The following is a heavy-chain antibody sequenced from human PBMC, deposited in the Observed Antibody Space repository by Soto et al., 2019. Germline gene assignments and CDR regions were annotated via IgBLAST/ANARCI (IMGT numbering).Heavy chain of an antibody. CDR3: ARDSVRIVVVTAQPFWYFDL. V-gene: IGHV3-30-3*01. CDR2: ISYDGSNK. J-gene: IGHJ2*01. D-gene: IGHD2-21*02. CDR1: GFPFSTSA. Sequence: VQLLESGGGLVQPGGSLRLSCAASGFPFSTSAMNWVRQAPGKGLEWVAVISYDGSNKYYADSVKGRFTISRDNSKNTLYLQMNSLRAEDTAVYYCARDSVRIVVVTAQPFWYFDLWGRGTLVTVSS.